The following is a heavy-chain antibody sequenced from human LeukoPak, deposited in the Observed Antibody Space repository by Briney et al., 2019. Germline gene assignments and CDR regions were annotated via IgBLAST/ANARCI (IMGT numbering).Heavy chain of an antibody. CDR2: INPNSGGT. Sequence: ASVKVSCKASGYTFTGYYMHWVRQAPGQGLEWMGRINPNSGGTNYAQKFQGRVTMTRDTSISTVYMELSRLRSDDTAVYYCARDPGYGSGSYYYYGMDVWGQGTTVTVSS. V-gene: IGHV1-2*02. CDR1: GYTFTGYY. CDR3: ARDPGYGSGSYYYYGMDV. J-gene: IGHJ6*02. D-gene: IGHD3-10*01.